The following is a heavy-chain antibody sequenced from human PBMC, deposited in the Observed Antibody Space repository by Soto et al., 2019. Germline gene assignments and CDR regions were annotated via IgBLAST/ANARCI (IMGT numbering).Heavy chain of an antibody. J-gene: IGHJ4*02. CDR2: IKSKTDGGTT. D-gene: IGHD3-22*01. Sequence: AWMNWVRPAPRKGLEWVGRIKSKTDGGTTDYAAPVKGRFTISRDDSKNTLYLQMNSLKTEDTAVYYCTTDPVTMIVVVPSSGWGQGTLVTVSS. CDR1: AW. V-gene: IGHV3-15*07. CDR3: TTDPVTMIVVVPSSG.